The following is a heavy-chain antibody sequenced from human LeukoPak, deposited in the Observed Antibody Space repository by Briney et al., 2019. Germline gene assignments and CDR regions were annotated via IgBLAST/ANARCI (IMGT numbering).Heavy chain of an antibody. V-gene: IGHV1-46*01. J-gene: IGHJ4*02. CDR2: INPSDGST. D-gene: IGHD2-15*01. Sequence: ASVKVSCKASGDSFTKYYMHWVRQAPGQGLEWMGIINPSDGSTTYTQKFQGRVTMTTDTSTSTVNMELSSLRSEDTAVYYCAPSVRSGGSYYLDYWGQGTLVTVSS. CDR3: APSVRSGGSYYLDY. CDR1: GDSFTKYY.